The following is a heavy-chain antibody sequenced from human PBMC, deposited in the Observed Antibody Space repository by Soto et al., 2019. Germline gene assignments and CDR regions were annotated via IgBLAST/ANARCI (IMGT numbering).Heavy chain of an antibody. D-gene: IGHD6-13*01. CDR1: GGSLSSGGYY. V-gene: IGHV4-31*03. J-gene: IGHJ4*02. CDR3: ARDGGSSSWYFFDY. CDR2: IYYSGST. Sequence: LSLTCTVSGGSLSSGGYYWSWIRQHPGKGLEWIGYIYYSGSTYYNPSLKSRVTISVDTSKNQFSLKLSSVTAADTAVYYCARDGGSSSWYFFDYWGQGTLVTVSS.